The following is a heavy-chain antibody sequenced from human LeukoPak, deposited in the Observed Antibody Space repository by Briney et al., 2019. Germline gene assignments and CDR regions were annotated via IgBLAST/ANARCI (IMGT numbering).Heavy chain of an antibody. CDR3: ANEYSYPQESYFDY. J-gene: IGHJ4*02. Sequence: GGSLRLPCAASGFTFSSYAMSWVRQAPGKGLEWVSAISGSGGSTYYADSVKGRFTISRDNSKNTLYLQMNSLRAEDTAVYYCANEYSYPQESYFDYWGQGTLVTVSS. V-gene: IGHV3-23*01. CDR1: GFTFSSYA. CDR2: ISGSGGST. D-gene: IGHD5-18*01.